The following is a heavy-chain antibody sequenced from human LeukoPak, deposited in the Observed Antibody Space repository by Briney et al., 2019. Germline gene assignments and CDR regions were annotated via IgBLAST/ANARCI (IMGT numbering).Heavy chain of an antibody. CDR3: ARVHRDLYYYDSSGYYYFQH. Sequence: GGSLRLSCAASGFTFSSYGMHWVRQAPGKGLEWVAVISYDGSNKYYADSVKGRFTISRDNSKNTLYLEMNSLRVEDTAVYYCARVHRDLYYYDSSGYYYFQHWGQGTLVTVSS. V-gene: IGHV3-30*03. CDR1: GFTFSSYG. J-gene: IGHJ1*01. CDR2: ISYDGSNK. D-gene: IGHD3-22*01.